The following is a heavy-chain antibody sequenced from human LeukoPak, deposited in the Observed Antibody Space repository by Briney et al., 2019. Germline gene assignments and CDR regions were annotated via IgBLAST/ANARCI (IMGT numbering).Heavy chain of an antibody. CDR3: ARGAKTGTYFDY. Sequence: GGSLRLSCVASGFTFRNYDMHWVRQATGKGLEWVSGIGAAGDTYYPGSVKGRFTISRENAKNSLYLQMNSLRAGDTAVYYCARGAKTGTYFDYWGQGTLVTVSS. CDR2: IGAAGDT. V-gene: IGHV3-13*04. J-gene: IGHJ4*02. D-gene: IGHD3-10*01. CDR1: GFTFRNYD.